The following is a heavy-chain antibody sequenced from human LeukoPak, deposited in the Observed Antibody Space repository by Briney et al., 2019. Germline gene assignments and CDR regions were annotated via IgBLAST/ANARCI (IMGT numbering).Heavy chain of an antibody. J-gene: IGHJ5*02. Sequence: GGSLRLSCAASGFTFSSYWMSWVRQAPGKGLEWVANIKQDGSGKYYVDSVKGRFTISRDNAKNSLYLQMNSLRAEDTAVYYCARDLPVGATPWFDPWGQGTLVTVSS. CDR2: IKQDGSGK. CDR3: ARDLPVGATPWFDP. V-gene: IGHV3-7*03. CDR1: GFTFSSYW. D-gene: IGHD1-26*01.